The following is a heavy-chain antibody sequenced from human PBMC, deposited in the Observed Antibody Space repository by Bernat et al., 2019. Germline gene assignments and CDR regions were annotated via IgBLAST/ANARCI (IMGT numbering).Heavy chain of an antibody. CDR3: AGAPPSYDFRHDY. CDR2: IYYSGST. V-gene: IGHV4-59*01. Sequence: QVQLQESGPGLVKPSETLSLTCTVSGGSISSYYWSWIRQPPGKGLEWIGYIYYSGSTNYNPSLKSRVTISVDTSKNQFSLKLSSVTAADTAVYYCAGAPPSYDFRHDYWGQGTLVTVSS. D-gene: IGHD3-3*01. CDR1: GGSISSYY. J-gene: IGHJ4*02.